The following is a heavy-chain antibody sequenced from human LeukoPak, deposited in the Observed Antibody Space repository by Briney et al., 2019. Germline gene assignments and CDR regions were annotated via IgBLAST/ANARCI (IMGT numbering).Heavy chain of an antibody. CDR2: IYHGGST. D-gene: IGHD6-13*01. J-gene: IGHJ3*02. V-gene: IGHV4-59*12. Sequence: SETLSLTCTVSGGSISSYSWSWIRQPPGKGLEWIGYIYHGGSTYYNPSLKSRITMSVDTSKNQFYLKLSSVTAADTAVYYCARDGGSWSAFDIWGQGTMVTVSS. CDR1: GGSISSYS. CDR3: ARDGGSWSAFDI.